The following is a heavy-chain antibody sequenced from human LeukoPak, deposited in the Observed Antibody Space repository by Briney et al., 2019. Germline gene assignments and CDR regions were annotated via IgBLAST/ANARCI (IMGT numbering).Heavy chain of an antibody. V-gene: IGHV4-4*07. CDR3: ARESLLWFGELLRGAFDI. Sequence: SETLSLTCTVSGGSISSYYWSWIRQPAGKGLEWIGRIYTSGSTNYNPSLKSRVTMSVDMSKNQFSLKLSSVTAADTAVYYCARESLLWFGELLRGAFDIWGQGTMVTVSS. D-gene: IGHD3-10*01. J-gene: IGHJ3*02. CDR1: GGSISSYY. CDR2: IYTSGST.